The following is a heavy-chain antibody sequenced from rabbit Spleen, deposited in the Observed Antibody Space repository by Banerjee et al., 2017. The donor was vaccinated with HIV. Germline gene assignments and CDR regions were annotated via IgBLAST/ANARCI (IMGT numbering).Heavy chain of an antibody. CDR3: ARDGAGGSYFAL. CDR1: GIDFTNYY. Sequence: QSLEESGGGLVKPGGTLTLTCKASGIDFTNYYITWVRQAPGKGLEWIGIIYAAKGSTDYASWVNDRFTISSHNAQNTRYLQLKSLTAADTATYFCARDGAGGSYFALWGQGTLVTVS. CDR2: IYAAKGST. D-gene: IGHD8-1*01. V-gene: IGHV1S43*01. J-gene: IGHJ4*01.